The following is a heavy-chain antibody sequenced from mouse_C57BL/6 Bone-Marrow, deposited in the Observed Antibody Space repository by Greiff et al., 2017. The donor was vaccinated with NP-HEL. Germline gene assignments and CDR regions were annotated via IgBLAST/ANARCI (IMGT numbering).Heavy chain of an antibody. D-gene: IGHD1-1*01. CDR2: IYPRSGNT. CDR1: GYTFTSYG. V-gene: IGHV1-81*01. Sequence: QVQLKESGAELARPGASVKLSCKASGYTFTSYGISWVKQRTGQGLEWIGEIYPRSGNTYYNEKFKGKATLTADKSSSTAYMELRSLTSEDSAVYFFAPYYYGSSYWYFDVWGTGTTVTVSS. CDR3: APYYYGSSYWYFDV. J-gene: IGHJ1*03.